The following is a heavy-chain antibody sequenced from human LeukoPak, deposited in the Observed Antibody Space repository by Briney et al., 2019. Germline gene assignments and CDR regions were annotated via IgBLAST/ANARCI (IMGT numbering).Heavy chain of an antibody. J-gene: IGHJ4*02. CDR2: IRYDGSNK. Sequence: KSGGSLRLSCAASGFTFSSYGMHWVRQAPGKGLEWVAFIRYDGSNKYYADSVKGRFTTSRDNSKNTLYLQMNSLRAEDTAVYYCAKDRSYQFDYWGQGTLVTVSS. CDR1: GFTFSSYG. D-gene: IGHD1-26*01. V-gene: IGHV3-30*02. CDR3: AKDRSYQFDY.